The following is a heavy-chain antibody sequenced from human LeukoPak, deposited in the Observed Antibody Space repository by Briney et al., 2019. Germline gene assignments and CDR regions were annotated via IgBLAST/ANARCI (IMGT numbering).Heavy chain of an antibody. CDR1: GFSVSSNY. D-gene: IGHD3-22*01. Sequence: GGSLRLSCAASGFSVSSNYMSWVRQAPGKGLEWVSVISGSGGSTYYADSVKGRFTISRDNSKNTLYLQMNSLRAEDTAVYYCAKESGGVYDSSGYYFDYWGQGTLVTVSS. V-gene: IGHV3-23*01. CDR2: ISGSGGST. J-gene: IGHJ4*02. CDR3: AKESGGVYDSSGYYFDY.